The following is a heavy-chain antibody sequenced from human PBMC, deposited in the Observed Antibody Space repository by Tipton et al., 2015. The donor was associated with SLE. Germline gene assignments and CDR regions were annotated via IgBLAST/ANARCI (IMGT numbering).Heavy chain of an antibody. CDR1: GLSISSAYY. Sequence: TLSLTCAVSGLSISSAYYWGWIRQPAGKGLEWIGYIYTSGSTNYNPSLKSRVTISVDTSKNQFSLKLSSVTAADTAVYYCARGPRSMGGSTRVDTWGQGTLVTVSS. CDR2: IYTSGST. V-gene: IGHV4-61*09. J-gene: IGHJ4*02. D-gene: IGHD2-2*01. CDR3: ARGPRSMGGSTRVDT.